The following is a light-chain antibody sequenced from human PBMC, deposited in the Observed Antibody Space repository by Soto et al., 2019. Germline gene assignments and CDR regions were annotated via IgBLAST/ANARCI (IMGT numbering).Light chain of an antibody. CDR2: SNN. CDR3: AAWDDSLNGWV. J-gene: IGLJ3*02. Sequence: QSVLTQPPSAYGTPGQRVTLSCSGSSSNIGSNTVNWYQQLPGTAPKLLIYSNNQRPSGVPDRFSGSKSGTSASLAISGLQSEDEADYYCAAWDDSLNGWVFGGGTKLTVL. V-gene: IGLV1-44*01. CDR1: SSNIGSNT.